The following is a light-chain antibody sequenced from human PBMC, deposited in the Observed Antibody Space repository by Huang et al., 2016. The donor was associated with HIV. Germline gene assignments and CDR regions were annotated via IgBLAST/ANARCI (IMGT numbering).Light chain of an antibody. Sequence: DIQMTQSPSTLSASVGDRVTITCRASQRISRWLAWYQQKPGKAPKVLIYKASTLHGGVPSRCSGSGSGTEFTLTISSLQPDDFATYYCQQYNHYSTFGQGTKLEIK. CDR3: QQYNHYST. J-gene: IGKJ2*01. CDR1: QRISRW. V-gene: IGKV1-5*03. CDR2: KAS.